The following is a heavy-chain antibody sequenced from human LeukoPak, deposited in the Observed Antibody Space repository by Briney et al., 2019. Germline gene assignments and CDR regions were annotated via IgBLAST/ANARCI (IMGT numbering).Heavy chain of an antibody. CDR1: GYSFTSYW. CDR3: ARSRGGIVVVPAAMKWAFDI. D-gene: IGHD2-2*01. V-gene: IGHV5-10-1*01. Sequence: GESLKIFCKGSGYSFTSYWISWVRQMPGKGLEGMGRLDPSDSYTNYSPSFQGHVTISADKSISTAYLQWSSLKASDTAMYYCARSRGGIVVVPAAMKWAFDIWGQGTMVTVSS. CDR2: LDPSDSYT. J-gene: IGHJ3*02.